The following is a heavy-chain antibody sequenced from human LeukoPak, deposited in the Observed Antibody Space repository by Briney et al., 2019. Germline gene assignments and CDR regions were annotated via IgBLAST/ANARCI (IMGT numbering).Heavy chain of an antibody. CDR2: INHNGNVN. CDR3: ARGGGLDV. Sequence: GGSLRLSCAASGFTFSSYWMNWARQATGKGVEWVASINHNGNVNYYVDSVKGRFTISRDNAKNSLYLQMSNLRAEDTAVYFCARGGGLDVWGQGATVTVSS. D-gene: IGHD3-16*01. V-gene: IGHV3-7*03. CDR1: GFTFSSYW. J-gene: IGHJ6*02.